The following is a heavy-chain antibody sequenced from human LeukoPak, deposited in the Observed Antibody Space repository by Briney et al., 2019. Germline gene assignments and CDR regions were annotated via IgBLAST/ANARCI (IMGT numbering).Heavy chain of an antibody. J-gene: IGHJ4*02. V-gene: IGHV4-34*01. CDR3: ARARGIAVYYFDY. D-gene: IGHD6-19*01. CDR2: INHSGST. CDR1: GGSFSGYY. Sequence: PSETLSLTCAAYGGSFSGYYWSWIRQPPGKGLEWIGEINHSGSTNYNPSLKSRVTISVDTSKNQFSLKLSSVTAADTAVYYCARARGIAVYYFDYWGQGTLVTVSS.